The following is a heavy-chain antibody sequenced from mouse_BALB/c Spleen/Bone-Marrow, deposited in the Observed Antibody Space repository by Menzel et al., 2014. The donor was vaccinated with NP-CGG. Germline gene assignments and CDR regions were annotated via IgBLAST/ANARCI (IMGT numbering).Heavy chain of an antibody. D-gene: IGHD4-1*01. Sequence: VQLKQSRAELVKPGASVKLSCAASGFNIKDTYMHWVKQRPEQGLEWIGRIDPASDYTQFDSKFQGKATITADTSSNTAYLQLSSLTSEDTAVYYCATLTGTFDYWGQGTTLTVSS. CDR3: ATLTGTFDY. J-gene: IGHJ2*01. V-gene: IGHV14-3*02. CDR2: IDPASDYT. CDR1: GFNIKDTY.